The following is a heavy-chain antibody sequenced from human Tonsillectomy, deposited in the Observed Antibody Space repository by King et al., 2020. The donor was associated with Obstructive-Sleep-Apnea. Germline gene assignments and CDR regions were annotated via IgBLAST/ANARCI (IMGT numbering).Heavy chain of an antibody. D-gene: IGHD3-10*01. CDR2: IDTDGSRT. Sequence: EVQLVESGGGLVQPGGSLRLSCAASGFTFSSYWMHWVRQAPGKGLMWVSRIDTDGSRTAYAASVKGRFTISRDNAPNTLYLQMNSMRAEDTAVYYCARWYYYGSGRDAFDIWGQGTMVTVSS. V-gene: IGHV3-74*01. CDR1: GFTFSSYW. CDR3: ARWYYYGSGRDAFDI. J-gene: IGHJ3*02.